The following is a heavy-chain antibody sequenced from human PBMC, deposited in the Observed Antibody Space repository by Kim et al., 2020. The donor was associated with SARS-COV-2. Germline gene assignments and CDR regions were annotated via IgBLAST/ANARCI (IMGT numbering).Heavy chain of an antibody. Sequence: ADSVKGRFTISRDNSKNTLYLQMNSLRAEDTAVYYCAKDSIAARGWFDPWGQGTLVTVSS. CDR3: AKDSIAARGWFDP. D-gene: IGHD6-6*01. J-gene: IGHJ5*02. V-gene: IGHV3-23*01.